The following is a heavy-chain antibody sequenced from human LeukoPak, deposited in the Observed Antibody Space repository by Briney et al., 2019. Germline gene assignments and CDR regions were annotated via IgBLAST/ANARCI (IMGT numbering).Heavy chain of an antibody. J-gene: IGHJ4*02. V-gene: IGHV3-74*01. CDR2: INSDGSST. CDR1: GSLFSSFW. CDR3: ARHLADFWSGYPDY. Sequence: GGSLRLSCAAAGSLFSSFWMHWVRQAPGKGLVWVSRINSDGSSTSYADSVKGRFTISRDNAKNTLYLQMNTMRAEDTAVYYCARHLADFWSGYPDYWGQGTLVTVSS. D-gene: IGHD3-3*01.